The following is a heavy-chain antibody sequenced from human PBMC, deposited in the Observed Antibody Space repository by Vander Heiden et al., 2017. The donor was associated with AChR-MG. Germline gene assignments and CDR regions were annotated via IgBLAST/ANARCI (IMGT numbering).Heavy chain of an antibody. J-gene: IGHJ1*01. CDR3: AKDARPVVAATWYFQH. CDR2: ISGSGGST. Sequence: EVQLLESGGGLVQPGGSLRLSCAAAGFTFRSYAMSGVRQAPGKGLEWVSAISGSGGSTYYADSVKGRFTISRDNSKNTLYLQMNSLRAEDTAVYYCAKDARPVVAATWYFQHWGQGTLVTVSS. D-gene: IGHD2-15*01. V-gene: IGHV3-23*01. CDR1: GFTFRSYA.